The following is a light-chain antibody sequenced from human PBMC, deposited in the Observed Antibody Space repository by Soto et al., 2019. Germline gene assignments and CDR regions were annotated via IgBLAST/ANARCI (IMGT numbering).Light chain of an antibody. CDR3: QQYGSSPYT. J-gene: IGKJ5*01. CDR1: QSVTSTY. Sequence: ETVLTQSPGTLSLSPGERATLSCRASQSVTSTYFAWYQQKPGQAPRLLIYGGTSRATGIPDRVSGSGYGTEFTLTISRLEPEDFTVYYCQQYGSSPYTFGQGTRLEIK. CDR2: GGT. V-gene: IGKV3-20*01.